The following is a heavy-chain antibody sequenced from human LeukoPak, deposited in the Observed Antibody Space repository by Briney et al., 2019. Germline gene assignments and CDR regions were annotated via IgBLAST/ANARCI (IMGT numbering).Heavy chain of an antibody. D-gene: IGHD5-24*01. CDR3: TRASERWLQSECFQH. Sequence: PGRSLRLSCTASGFSFGDYAMSWVRQAPGKGLEWLGFLRSKTYGGTTEYAASVKGRFTISRDDSKNIAYLQMNSLKTEDTAVYYCTRASERWLQSECFQHWGQGTLVTVSS. V-gene: IGHV3-49*04. CDR1: GFSFGDYA. CDR2: LRSKTYGGTT. J-gene: IGHJ1*01.